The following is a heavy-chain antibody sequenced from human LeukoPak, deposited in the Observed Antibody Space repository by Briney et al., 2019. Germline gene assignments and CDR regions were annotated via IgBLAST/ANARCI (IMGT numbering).Heavy chain of an antibody. CDR1: GGSFSGYY. CDR2: INHSGST. V-gene: IGHV4-34*01. J-gene: IGHJ4*02. D-gene: IGHD6-13*01. Sequence: PSETLSLTCAVYGGSFSGYYWSWIRQPPGKGLEWIGEINHSGSTNYNPSLKSRVTISVDTSKNQFSLNLNSVTAADTAVYFCVTLYGGGWFLSPLDCWGQGTLVTVSS. CDR3: VTLYGGGWFLSPLDC.